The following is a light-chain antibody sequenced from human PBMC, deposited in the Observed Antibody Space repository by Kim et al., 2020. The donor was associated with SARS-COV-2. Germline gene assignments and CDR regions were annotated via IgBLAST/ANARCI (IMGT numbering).Light chain of an antibody. Sequence: LVPGERATLSSRASQSVSRYLAWYQQKPGQAPRLLIYDASNRATGIPARFSGSGSGTDFTLTISNLEPEDFAVYYCQQRSDWRLTFGGGTKVDIK. CDR2: DAS. V-gene: IGKV3-11*01. CDR3: QQRSDWRLT. CDR1: QSVSRY. J-gene: IGKJ4*01.